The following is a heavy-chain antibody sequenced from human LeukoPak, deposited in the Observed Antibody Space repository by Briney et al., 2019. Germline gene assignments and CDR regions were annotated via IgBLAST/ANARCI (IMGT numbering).Heavy chain of an antibody. Sequence: ASVKVSCKASGHTSTSYGIRWVRQAPGQGIEWIGWISAYNGYTKYVEKVQGRVTMTTDTSTSTAYMELRSLRADDTAVYFCARAYDSSAYRHPGFDYWGQGTLVTVSS. CDR1: GHTSTSYG. CDR2: ISAYNGYT. J-gene: IGHJ4*02. V-gene: IGHV1-18*01. D-gene: IGHD3-22*01. CDR3: ARAYDSSAYRHPGFDY.